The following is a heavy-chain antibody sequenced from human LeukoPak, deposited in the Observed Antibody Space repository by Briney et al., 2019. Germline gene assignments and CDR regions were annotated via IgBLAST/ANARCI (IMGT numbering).Heavy chain of an antibody. V-gene: IGHV3-49*04. CDR2: IRSKTYDGTT. Sequence: PGRSLRLSCTASGFTFGDYAMSWVRQAPGKGLEWVGFIRSKTYDGTTEYAASVKGRFTISRGDSKRIAYLQMNSLKTDDTAVYYWTRGWLQYFDYWGQGTLITVSS. CDR3: TRGWLQYFDY. CDR1: GFTFGDYA. J-gene: IGHJ4*02. D-gene: IGHD5-24*01.